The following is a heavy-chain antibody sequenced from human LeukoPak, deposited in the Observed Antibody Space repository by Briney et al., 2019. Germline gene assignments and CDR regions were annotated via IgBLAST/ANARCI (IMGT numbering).Heavy chain of an antibody. V-gene: IGHV4-59*01. Sequence: TSETLSLTCTVSVDSISGYYWSRIRQPPGKGLEWIGYMYYSGNTNYNPSLKSRLTTSLDTSKNQFSLKLSSVTAADTAVYYCARGKYYFDYWGQGTLVTVSS. CDR1: VDSISGYY. J-gene: IGHJ4*02. CDR2: MYYSGNT. CDR3: ARGKYYFDY.